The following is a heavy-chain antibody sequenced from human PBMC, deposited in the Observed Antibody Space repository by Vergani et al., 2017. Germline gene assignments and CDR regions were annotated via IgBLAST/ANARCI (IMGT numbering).Heavy chain of an antibody. Sequence: QVQLVESGVGVVQPGRSLRLSCAASGFTFNQYGMHWVRQAPGKGLEWVAVTWYDGNNKQYADSVKGRFTISRDNSKSTMYLQMNSLRDEDTGVYYCARDLRLLYNRFDPWGQGTLVTVSS. CDR2: TWYDGNNK. J-gene: IGHJ5*02. CDR3: ARDLRLLYNRFDP. D-gene: IGHD1-14*01. V-gene: IGHV3-33*01. CDR1: GFTFNQYG.